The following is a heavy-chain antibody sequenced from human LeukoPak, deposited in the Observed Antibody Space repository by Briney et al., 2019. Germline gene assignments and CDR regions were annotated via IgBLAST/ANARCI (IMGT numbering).Heavy chain of an antibody. CDR2: LRYDGSNE. V-gene: IGHV3-30*02. D-gene: IGHD2-21*02. J-gene: IGHJ4*02. Sequence: GGPLSLLCIASGFPFNTYRMHGLRGATGRGREGVAFLRYDGSNELYADSVKGRFTISRDNSKSTLFLQINSLRVEDTAVYYCAKSAVRGLPVLGNWGQGTLVTVSS. CDR1: GFPFNTYR. CDR3: AKSAVRGLPVLGN.